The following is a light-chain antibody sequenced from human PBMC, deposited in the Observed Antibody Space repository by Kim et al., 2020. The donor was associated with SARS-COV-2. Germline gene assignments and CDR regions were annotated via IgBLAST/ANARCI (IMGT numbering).Light chain of an antibody. J-gene: IGLJ1*01. V-gene: IGLV3-1*01. Sequence: PRQKARHTCSGYKMGCKSVAWCNHRPGQSPVVVIYQDNQRPSGIPERFSGSNSGNTATLTISGTQAMDEADYYCQAWDSSTHNYVFGAGTKVTVL. CDR1: KMGCKS. CDR3: QAWDSSTHNYV. CDR2: QDN.